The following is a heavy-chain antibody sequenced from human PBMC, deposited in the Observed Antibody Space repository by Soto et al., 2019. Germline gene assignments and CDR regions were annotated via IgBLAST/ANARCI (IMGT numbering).Heavy chain of an antibody. V-gene: IGHV1-2*04. J-gene: IGHJ3*02. Sequence: GASVKVSCKASGYTFTGYYMHWVRQAPGQGLEWMGWINPNSGGTNYAQKFQGWVTMTRDTSISTAYMELSRLRSDDTAVYYCARTGNSSSSAVRQTLIQDAFDIWGQGTMVTVSS. CDR2: INPNSGGT. D-gene: IGHD6-6*01. CDR3: ARTGNSSSSAVRQTLIQDAFDI. CDR1: GYTFTGYY.